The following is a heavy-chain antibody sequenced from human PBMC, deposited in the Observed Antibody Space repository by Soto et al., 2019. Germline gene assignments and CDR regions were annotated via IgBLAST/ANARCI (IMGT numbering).Heavy chain of an antibody. J-gene: IGHJ3*02. Sequence: QLQLQESGPGLVKPSETLSLNCSVSGGSFSNSYWTWIRQPAGKRLEWIGRIYTSGSTTYNPSLKSRVTLSLDTSKSQFSLRLTSVTAADTAVYYCARAPLRTAIPKDASDIWGQGTMVTVSS. V-gene: IGHV4-4*07. CDR3: ARAPLRTAIPKDASDI. CDR2: IYTSGST. CDR1: GGSFSNSY. D-gene: IGHD2-21*02.